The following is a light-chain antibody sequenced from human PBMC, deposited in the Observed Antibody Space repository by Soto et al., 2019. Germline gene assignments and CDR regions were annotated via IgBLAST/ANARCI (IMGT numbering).Light chain of an antibody. V-gene: IGKV3-11*01. CDR3: QQRSNWPPGT. CDR2: DAS. J-gene: IGKJ5*01. CDR1: QSVRSC. Sequence: EIVLTQSPATLSLSPGERATVSCRASQSVRSCLAWNQQKPGQAPRLLIYDASNRATGIPARFSGSGSGTDFTHTISSLEPEDFAVYYYQQRSNWPPGTLGQGTRLEIK.